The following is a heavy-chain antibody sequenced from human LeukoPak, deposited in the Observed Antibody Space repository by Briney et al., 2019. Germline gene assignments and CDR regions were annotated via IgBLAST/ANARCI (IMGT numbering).Heavy chain of an antibody. Sequence: GGSLRLSCAASGFTFSSYAMHWVRQAPGRGLEWVAVISYDGSNKFYADSVKGRFTISRDNAKNTLYLQMNSLRAEDTAVYYCARDAFGGDKSPFWGQGTLVTVSS. V-gene: IGHV3-30*04. CDR1: GFTFSSYA. CDR3: ARDAFGGDKSPF. CDR2: ISYDGSNK. J-gene: IGHJ4*02. D-gene: IGHD3-3*01.